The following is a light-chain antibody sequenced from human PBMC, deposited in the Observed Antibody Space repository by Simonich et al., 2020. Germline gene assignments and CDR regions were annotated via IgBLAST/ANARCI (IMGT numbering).Light chain of an antibody. Sequence: QSALTQPASVSGSPGQSITISCTGTSSDVGSYNLVSWYQQHPGKAPKLTIYEGSTRPSGVSNRFSGSKSGTTASLTISGLQAEDEADYYCCSYAGSSTWVFGGGTKLTVL. V-gene: IGLV2-23*01. J-gene: IGLJ3*02. CDR3: CSYAGSSTWV. CDR1: SSDVGSYNL. CDR2: EGS.